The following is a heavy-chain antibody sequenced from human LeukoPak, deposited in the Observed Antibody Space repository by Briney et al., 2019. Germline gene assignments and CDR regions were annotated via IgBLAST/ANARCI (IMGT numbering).Heavy chain of an antibody. D-gene: IGHD6-19*01. V-gene: IGHV4-34*01. CDR1: GGSFSGYY. J-gene: IGHJ6*03. Sequence: PSETLSLTCAVYGGSFSGYYWSWIRQPPGKGLEWIGEINHSGSTNYNPSLKSRVTISVDTSKNQFSLKLSSVTAADTAVYYCASSVRAHKKYYYYYYMDVWGKGTTVTVSS. CDR3: ASSVRAHKKYYYYYYMDV. CDR2: INHSGST.